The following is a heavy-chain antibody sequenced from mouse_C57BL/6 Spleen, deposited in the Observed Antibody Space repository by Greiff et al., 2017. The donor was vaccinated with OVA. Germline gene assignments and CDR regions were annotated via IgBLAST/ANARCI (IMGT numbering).Heavy chain of an antibody. D-gene: IGHD3-1*01. CDR1: GFTFSDYY. Sequence: DVQLVESEGGLVQPGSSMKLSCTASGFTFSDYYMAWVRQVPEKGLEWVANINYDGSSTYYLDSLKSRFIISRDNAKNILYLQMSSLKSEDTATYYCARDRGDYFDYWGQGTTLTVSS. CDR3: ARDRGDYFDY. CDR2: INYDGSST. V-gene: IGHV5-16*01. J-gene: IGHJ2*01.